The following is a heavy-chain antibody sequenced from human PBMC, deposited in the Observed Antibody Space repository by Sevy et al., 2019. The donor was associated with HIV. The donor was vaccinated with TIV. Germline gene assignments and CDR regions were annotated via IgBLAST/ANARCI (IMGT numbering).Heavy chain of an antibody. CDR3: VKPGGPSWYFDL. V-gene: IGHV3-23*01. D-gene: IGHD1-26*01. CDR2: LRNTDNKA. Sequence: GGSLRLSCAGAGFTFSNYAMGWVRQAPGKGLQWVSTLRNTDNKAYYAPSVRGRFTNSRDDSKNTLYLQMNSLKAEDTAVYYCVKPGGPSWYFDLWGRGTLVTVSS. J-gene: IGHJ2*01. CDR1: GFTFSNYA.